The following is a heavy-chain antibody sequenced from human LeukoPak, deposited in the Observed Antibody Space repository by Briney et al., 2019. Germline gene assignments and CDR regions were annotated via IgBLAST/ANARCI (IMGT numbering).Heavy chain of an antibody. V-gene: IGHV3-23*01. Sequence: GGSLRLSCAASGFTFSSYAMSWVRQAPGKGLEWVSAISGSGGSTYYADSVKGRFTISRDNSKNTLYLQMNSLRAEDTAVYYCAKGSKYYGSGLYYFDYWGXGTLVTVSS. CDR3: AKGSKYYGSGLYYFDY. CDR2: ISGSGGST. J-gene: IGHJ4*01. CDR1: GFTFSSYA. D-gene: IGHD3-10*01.